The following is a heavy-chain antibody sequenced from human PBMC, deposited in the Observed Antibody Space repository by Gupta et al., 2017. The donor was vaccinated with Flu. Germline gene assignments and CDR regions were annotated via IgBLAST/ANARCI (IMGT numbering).Heavy chain of an antibody. CDR1: EVIVGDFF. V-gene: IGHV3-49*03. D-gene: IGHD4-17*01. CDR3: SRGRDYGGSSYLGAFDL. Sequence: EVQLVEAGGNFIQPGSSLRLSCRRPEVIVGDFFISWFRQAPGKGLEWVGFVRGKPLGGTTKYAASVEGRFTISRDNSETVVYLQMNSLKVDDTALYYCSRGRDYGGSSYLGAFDLWGRGTMVIVSS. CDR2: VRGKPLGGTT. J-gene: IGHJ3*01.